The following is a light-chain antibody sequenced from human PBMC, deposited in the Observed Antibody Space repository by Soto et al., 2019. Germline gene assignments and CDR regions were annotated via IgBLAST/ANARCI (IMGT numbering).Light chain of an antibody. CDR2: GAS. CDR1: HSVSDNY. V-gene: IGKV3-20*01. CDR3: QQYGNSPQA. J-gene: IGKJ1*01. Sequence: EIVLTQSPGTLPLSPEERDKLSCRAGHSVSDNYIAWYQHKPGQSPRLLIYGASTRATGIPDRFSGSGSGTDFTLTIIRLEPEDFAVYFCQQYGNSPQAFGQGTKVDIK.